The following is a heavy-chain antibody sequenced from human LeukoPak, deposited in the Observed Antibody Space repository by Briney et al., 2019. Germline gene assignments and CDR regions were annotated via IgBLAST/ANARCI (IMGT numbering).Heavy chain of an antibody. CDR3: ARGRSNYYGMDV. Sequence: SETLSLTCTVSGGSISATSYYWNWVRRPPGKGLEWIGYIYYNGNTNYSPSLKSRVTMSVDTSKNLFSLKVSSVTAADTAVYYCARGRSNYYGMDVWGQGTTVTVSS. D-gene: IGHD1-26*01. CDR1: GGSISATSYY. CDR2: IYYNGNT. V-gene: IGHV4-61*01. J-gene: IGHJ6*02.